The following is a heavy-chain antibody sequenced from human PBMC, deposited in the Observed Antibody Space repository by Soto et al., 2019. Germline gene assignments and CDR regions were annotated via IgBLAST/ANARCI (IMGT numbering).Heavy chain of an antibody. CDR3: EKDVVVSAMRDDAFAI. Sequence: EVQLVESGGGLVQPGGPLRLSCAASGLTFSSYSMNWVRQAPGKGLEWVSYISSSSSTIYYSDSVKGRFTISTDNAKNSLYLKMNSLRAEDTAVYYCEKDVVVSAMRDDAFAIWGQGTMVTVS. D-gene: IGHD2-15*01. V-gene: IGHV3-48*01. CDR2: ISSSSSTI. CDR1: GLTFSSYS. J-gene: IGHJ3*02.